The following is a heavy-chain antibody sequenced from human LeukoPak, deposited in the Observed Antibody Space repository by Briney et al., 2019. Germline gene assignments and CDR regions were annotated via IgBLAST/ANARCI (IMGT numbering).Heavy chain of an antibody. V-gene: IGHV3-21*01. J-gene: IGHJ4*02. CDR3: NGGTDFDY. D-gene: IGHD4-23*01. CDR2: ISGSSYYI. CDR1: GFTFSSYT. Sequence: GGSLRLSCVASGFTFSSYTINWVRQTPGKGLEWVSSISGSSYYIYYADSVRGRFTISRDNAENSVYLQMNSLRAEDTAVYYCNGGTDFDYWGQGTLVTVSS.